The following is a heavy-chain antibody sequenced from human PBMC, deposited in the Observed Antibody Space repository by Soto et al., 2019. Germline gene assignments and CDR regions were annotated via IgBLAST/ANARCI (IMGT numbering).Heavy chain of an antibody. J-gene: IGHJ3*02. D-gene: IGHD3-16*01. CDR1: GASLGGFH. CDR2: LIHGGST. V-gene: IGHV4-34*12. CDR3: ARSPLGYDYVRQTWREVGDSFDI. Sequence: SETLSLTCAIYGASLGGFHWTLLRQAPGKGLEWIGELIHGGSTNYNPSLKSRVSFSLDTSKNQFSLHLMSVTAEDTAVYYCARSPLGYDYVRQTWREVGDSFDIWGRGTMVTVSS.